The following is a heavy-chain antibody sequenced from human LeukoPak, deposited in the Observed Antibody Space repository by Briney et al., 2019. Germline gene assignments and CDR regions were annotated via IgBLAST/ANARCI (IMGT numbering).Heavy chain of an antibody. Sequence: PGRSLRLSCAASGFIFSSYAMHWVRQAPGKGLEWVAVISYDGSNKYYADSVKGRFTISRDNSKNTLYLQMNSLRAEDTAVYYCARGAAAGRSVFDYWGHGTLVTVSS. J-gene: IGHJ4*01. CDR3: ARGAAAGRSVFDY. CDR1: GFIFSSYA. D-gene: IGHD6-13*01. CDR2: ISYDGSNK. V-gene: IGHV3-30*04.